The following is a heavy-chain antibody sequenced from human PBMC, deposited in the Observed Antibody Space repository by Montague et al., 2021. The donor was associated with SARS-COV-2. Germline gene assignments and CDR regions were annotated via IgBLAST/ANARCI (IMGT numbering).Heavy chain of an antibody. CDR3: ASHTELATIVGWCFFDL. CDR1: GDSISSSNYY. CDR2: IYYRGST. D-gene: IGHD5-24*01. Sequence: SETLSLTCTVSGDSISSSNYYWSWIRQPPGKGLEWIGSIYYRGSTYYNPSLKSRVTISVDTSMNQFSLKLSSVTAADTAVYYCASHTELATIVGWCFFDLWGRGTMVTVSS. V-gene: IGHV4-39*01. J-gene: IGHJ2*01.